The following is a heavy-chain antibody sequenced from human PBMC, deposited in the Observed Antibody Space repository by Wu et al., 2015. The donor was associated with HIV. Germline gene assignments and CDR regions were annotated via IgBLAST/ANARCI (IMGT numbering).Heavy chain of an antibody. J-gene: IGHJ6*02. D-gene: IGHD4-23*01. Sequence: QVQLVQSGAEVKKPGASVKVSCKASGYTFTSYYMHWVRQAPGQGLEWMGIINPSGGSTSYAQKFQGRVTMTRDTSTSTVYMELSSLRSEDTAVYYCAGNYGGNVDYYYGMDVWGQGTTVTVSS. V-gene: IGHV1-46*01. CDR1: GYTFTSYY. CDR2: INPSGGST. CDR3: AGNYGGNVDYYYGMDV.